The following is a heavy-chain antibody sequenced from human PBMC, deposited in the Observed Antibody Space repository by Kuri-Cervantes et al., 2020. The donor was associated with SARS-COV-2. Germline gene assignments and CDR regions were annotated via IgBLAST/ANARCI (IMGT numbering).Heavy chain of an antibody. CDR2: IYPGDSDT. CDR1: GYSFTSYW. D-gene: IGHD1-26*01. Sequence: KVSCKGSGYSFTSYWIGWVRQMPGKGLEWMGIIYPGDSDTRYSPSFQGQVTISADKSISTACLQWSSLKASDTAMYYCARSEVGATTYLDYWGQGTLVTVSS. V-gene: IGHV5-51*01. J-gene: IGHJ4*02. CDR3: ARSEVGATTYLDY.